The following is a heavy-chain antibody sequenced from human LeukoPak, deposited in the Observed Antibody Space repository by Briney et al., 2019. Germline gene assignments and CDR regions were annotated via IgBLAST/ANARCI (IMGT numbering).Heavy chain of an antibody. CDR1: GFTFSSYG. CDR2: IWYDGSNK. V-gene: IGHV3-33*01. Sequence: PGRSLRLSCAASGFTFSSYGMHWVRQAPGKGLEWVAVIWYDGSNKYYADSVKGRFTISRDNSKNTLYLQMNSLRAEDTAVYYCARDWGPYSGSLATWFDPWGQGTLVTVSS. CDR3: ARDWGPYSGSLATWFDP. J-gene: IGHJ5*02. D-gene: IGHD6-13*01.